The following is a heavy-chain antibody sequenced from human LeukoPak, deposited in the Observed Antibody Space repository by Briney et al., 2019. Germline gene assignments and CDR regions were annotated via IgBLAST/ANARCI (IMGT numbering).Heavy chain of an antibody. V-gene: IGHV4-31*03. J-gene: IGHJ4*02. CDR3: ARGPYYYDSSGYPNPYYFDY. CDR2: IYYSGST. Sequence: SETLSLTCTVSGGSISSGGYSWSWIRQHPGKGLEWIGYIYYSGSTYYNPSLKSRVTISVDTSKNQFSLKLSSVTAADTAVYYCARGPYYYDSSGYPNPYYFDYWGQGTLVTVSS. CDR1: GGSISSGGYS. D-gene: IGHD3-22*01.